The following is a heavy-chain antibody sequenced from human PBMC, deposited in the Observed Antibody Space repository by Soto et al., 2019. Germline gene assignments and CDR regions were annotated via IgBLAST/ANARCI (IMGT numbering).Heavy chain of an antibody. V-gene: IGHV1-69*12. CDR2: IIPVFGTP. J-gene: IGHJ6*02. Sequence: QVQVVQSGAEVKKPGSSVKVSCKASGGSFSNFGISWVRQAQGQGLEWMGGIIPVFGTPHYAQKFQDRVTITADEFTSTVYMEVSSLTSEDTAVYYCARGDATKIVVTTYYGLDVWGQGTTVTVSS. D-gene: IGHD3-22*01. CDR3: ARGDATKIVVTTYYGLDV. CDR1: GGSFSNFG.